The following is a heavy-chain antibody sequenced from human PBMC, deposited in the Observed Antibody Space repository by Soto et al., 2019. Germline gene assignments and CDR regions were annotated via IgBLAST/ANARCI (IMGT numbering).Heavy chain of an antibody. CDR1: GDSVSSNSAA. CDR3: VRDRYSSSGWFDP. J-gene: IGHJ5*02. CDR2: TYYRSRFFS. Sequence: SQTLSLTCAISGDSVSSNSAAWNWIRQSPSGGLEWLGRTYYRSRFFSDYAESVKSRIIINPDTSKNQFSLQLKSVTPEDTAVYYCVRDRYSSSGWFDPWGQGTPVTVSS. D-gene: IGHD3-10*01. V-gene: IGHV6-1*01.